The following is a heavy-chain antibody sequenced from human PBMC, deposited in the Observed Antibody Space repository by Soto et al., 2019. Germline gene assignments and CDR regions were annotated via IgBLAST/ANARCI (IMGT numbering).Heavy chain of an antibody. CDR3: ARQYSSSWYLYYFDY. Sequence: QVQLVQSGAEVKKPGSSVKVSCKASGGTFSSYAISWVRQAPGQGLEWMGGIIPIFGTANYAQKFQGRVTITADESTSTAYRELSSLRSEDTAVYYCARQYSSSWYLYYFDYWGQGTLVTVSS. D-gene: IGHD6-13*01. J-gene: IGHJ4*02. V-gene: IGHV1-69*01. CDR1: GGTFSSYA. CDR2: IIPIFGTA.